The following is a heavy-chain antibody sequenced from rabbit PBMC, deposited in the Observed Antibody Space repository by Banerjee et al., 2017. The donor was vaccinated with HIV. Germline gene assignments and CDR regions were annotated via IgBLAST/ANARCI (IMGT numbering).Heavy chain of an antibody. D-gene: IGHD6-1*01. CDR3: ARYPNIDGWPL. CDR1: GFSFSSSHW. V-gene: IGHV1S45*01. J-gene: IGHJ4*01. Sequence: QEQLEESGGGLVQPEGSLTLTCTASGFSFSSSHWICWVRQAPEKGLDWIACIYGGRGATTYYASWAKGRFTISKTSSTTVTLQMTSLTAADTATYFCARYPNIDGWPLWGQGTLVTVS. CDR2: IYGGRGATT.